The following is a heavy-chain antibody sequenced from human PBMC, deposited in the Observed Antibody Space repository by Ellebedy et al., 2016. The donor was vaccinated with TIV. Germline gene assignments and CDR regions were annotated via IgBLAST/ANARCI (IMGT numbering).Heavy chain of an antibody. J-gene: IGHJ4*02. D-gene: IGHD5-12*01. V-gene: IGHV3-48*02. CDR1: GFTFSSYS. CDR2: ITGISSTI. CDR3: ARGGYGDY. Sequence: GESLKISCAASGFTFSSYSMNWVRQAPGKGLEWVSYITGISSTIYYADSVKGRFTISRDNAKNSLYLQMNSLRDDDTAVYYCARGGYGDYWGQGTLVTVSS.